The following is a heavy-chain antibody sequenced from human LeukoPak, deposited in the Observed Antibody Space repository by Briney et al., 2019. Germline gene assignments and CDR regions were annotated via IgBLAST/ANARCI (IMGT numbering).Heavy chain of an antibody. D-gene: IGHD2-21*02. V-gene: IGHV3-74*01. CDR3: AKDGSYCGGDCYPPLNRMDV. CDR2: INSDGSST. Sequence: GGSLRLSCAASGFTFSSYWMHWVRQAPGKGLVWVSRINSDGSSTSYADSVKGRFTISRDNAKNTLYLQMNSLRAEDTAVYYCAKDGSYCGGDCYPPLNRMDVWGQGTTVTVSS. J-gene: IGHJ6*02. CDR1: GFTFSSYW.